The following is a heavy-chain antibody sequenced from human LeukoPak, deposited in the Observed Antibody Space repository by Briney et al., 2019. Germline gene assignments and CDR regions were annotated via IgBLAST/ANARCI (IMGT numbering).Heavy chain of an antibody. CDR1: GGSISNYY. CDR3: ARIKGLHSSPTHYYYMDV. CDR2: MYYSGST. V-gene: IGHV4-59*01. Sequence: SETLSLTCTVSGGSISNYYWTWIRQPPGKGLEWTAYMYYSGSTNYNPSLKSRVTISVDTSKNQFSLKLSSVTVADTAMYYCARIKGLHSSPTHYYYMDVWGKGTTVTVSS. J-gene: IGHJ6*03. D-gene: IGHD6-13*01.